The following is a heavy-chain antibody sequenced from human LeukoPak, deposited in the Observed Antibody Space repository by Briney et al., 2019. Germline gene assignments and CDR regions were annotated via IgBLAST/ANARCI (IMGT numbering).Heavy chain of an antibody. V-gene: IGHV4-59*01. CDR1: GGFISSYY. CDR3: ARDTGSLHDYGEPLFDY. CDR2: IYYSGST. J-gene: IGHJ4*02. D-gene: IGHD4-17*01. Sequence: SETLSLTCTVSGGFISSYYWSWIRQPPGKGLEWIGYIYYSGSTNYNPSLKSRVTISVDTSKNQFSLKLSSVTAADTAVYYCARDTGSLHDYGEPLFDYWGQGTLVTVSS.